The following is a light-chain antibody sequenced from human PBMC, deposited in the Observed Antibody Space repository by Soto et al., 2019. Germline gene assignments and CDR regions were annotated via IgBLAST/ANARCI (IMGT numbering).Light chain of an antibody. CDR2: DAS. CDR1: QSVSSY. CDR3: HQRSDWPLT. Sequence: EIVLTQSPATLSLSPGERATLSCRASQSVSSYLAWYQQKPGQAPRLLIYDASNRATGIPARFSGSGSGTDFTLTITSLDPEDFAIYYCHQRSDWPLTFGGGTKVAIK. J-gene: IGKJ4*01. V-gene: IGKV3-11*01.